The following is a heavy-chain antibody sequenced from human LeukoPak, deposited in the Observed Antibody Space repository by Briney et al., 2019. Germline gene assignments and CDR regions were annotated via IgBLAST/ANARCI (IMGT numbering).Heavy chain of an antibody. CDR1: RFTFSSYE. Sequence: PGGSLRLSCAASRFTFSSYEMNWVRQAPGKGLEWVSYISGSGIKHYADSVKGRFTISRDNAKNSLYLQMNSLRAEDTAVYYCARDQRYCSSSSCPWEPFDYWGQGTLVTVSS. J-gene: IGHJ4*02. CDR3: ARDQRYCSSSSCPWEPFDY. D-gene: IGHD2-2*01. V-gene: IGHV3-48*03. CDR2: ISGSGIK.